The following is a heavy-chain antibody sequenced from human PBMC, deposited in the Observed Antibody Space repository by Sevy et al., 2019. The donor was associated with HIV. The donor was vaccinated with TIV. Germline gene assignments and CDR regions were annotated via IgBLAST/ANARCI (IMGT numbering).Heavy chain of an antibody. CDR2: IYYSGST. D-gene: IGHD2-15*01. CDR3: VSGYGVTGMVAATRYFDY. V-gene: IGHV4-39*01. Sequence: SETLSLTCTVSGGSISSSSYYWGWIRQPPGKGLEWIGSIYYSGSTYYNPSLKSRVTISVDTSKNQFSLKLGSVTAADTDVYYCVSGYGVTGMVAATRYFDYWCQGTLVTVSS. CDR1: GGSISSSSYY. J-gene: IGHJ4*02.